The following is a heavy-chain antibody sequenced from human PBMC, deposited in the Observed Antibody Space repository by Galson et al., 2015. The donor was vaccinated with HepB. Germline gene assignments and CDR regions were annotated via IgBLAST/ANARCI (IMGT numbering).Heavy chain of an antibody. CDR3: ARLKGPSPPTYGGPPTWGAFDI. D-gene: IGHD4-23*01. V-gene: IGHV5-51*01. CDR2: IYPGDSDT. CDR1: GYSFTSYW. Sequence: QSGAEVKKPGESLKISCKGSGYSFTSYWIGWVRQMPGKGLEWMGIIYPGDSDTRYSPSFQGQVTISADKSISTAYLQWSSLKASDTAMYYCARLKGPSPPTYGGPPTWGAFDIWGQGTMVTVSS. J-gene: IGHJ3*02.